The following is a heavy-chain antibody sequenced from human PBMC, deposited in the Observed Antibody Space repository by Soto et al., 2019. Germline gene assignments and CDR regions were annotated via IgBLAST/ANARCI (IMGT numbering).Heavy chain of an antibody. V-gene: IGHV4-31*03. CDR1: GAPINSGGYY. CDR2: IYYSGGT. CDR3: VSSGSWQYFSEN. Sequence: QVQLQESGPGLVKPSQTLSLTCTVSGAPINSGGYYWTWIRHHPAKGLEWLGYIYYSGGTYYNPTLKCRLTISLDAPNNQFSLRLTSVTVADTAVYYCVSSGSWQYFSENWGQGTLVTVSS. J-gene: IGHJ4*02. D-gene: IGHD3-10*01.